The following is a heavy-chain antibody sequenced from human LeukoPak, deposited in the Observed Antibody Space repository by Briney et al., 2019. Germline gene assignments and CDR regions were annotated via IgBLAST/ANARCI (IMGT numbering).Heavy chain of an antibody. V-gene: IGHV3-30*15. J-gene: IGHJ4*02. Sequence: GRSPRLSCAASGFTLTYYAMHWVRQAPGKGLEWVAVTSYDGNKKYYADSVKGRFTISRDSSKNTLYLQMSSLRAEDTAVYYCARSSYDYGGIEGPFDYWGQGTLVTVSS. CDR1: GFTLTYYA. D-gene: IGHD4-23*01. CDR2: TSYDGNKK. CDR3: ARSSYDYGGIEGPFDY.